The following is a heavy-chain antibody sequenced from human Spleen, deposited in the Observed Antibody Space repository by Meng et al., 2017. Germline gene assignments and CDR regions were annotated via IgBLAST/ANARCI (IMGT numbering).Heavy chain of an antibody. CDR2: TFSTNER. D-gene: IGHD6-19*01. CDR3: AREYSSGWYLGYFFGY. V-gene: IGHV2-26*02. Sequence: SGPTLVKPTETLTLTCTVSGFSLSNTRMGVSWIRQPPGKALEWLAHTFSTNERSYNTFLKSRLTISKDTSKRQVVLTMTNMDPVDTATYYCAREYSSGWYLGYFFGYWGQG. CDR1: GFSLSNTRMG. J-gene: IGHJ4*01.